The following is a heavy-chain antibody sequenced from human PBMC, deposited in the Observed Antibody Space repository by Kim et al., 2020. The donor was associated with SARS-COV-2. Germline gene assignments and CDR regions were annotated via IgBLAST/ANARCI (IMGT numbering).Heavy chain of an antibody. D-gene: IGHD6-6*01. V-gene: IGHV1-69*04. Sequence: SVKVSCKASGGTFSSYAISWVRQAPGQGLEWMGRVIPIFGIANYAQKFQGRVTITADKSTSTAYMELSSLRSEDTAVYYCARGEEYSSSSGAFDIWGQGTMVTVSS. CDR1: GGTFSSYA. CDR3: ARGEEYSSSSGAFDI. J-gene: IGHJ3*02. CDR2: VIPIFGIA.